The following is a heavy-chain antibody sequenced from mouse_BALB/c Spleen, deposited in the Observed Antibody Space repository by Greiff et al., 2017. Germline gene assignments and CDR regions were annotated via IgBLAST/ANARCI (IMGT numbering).Heavy chain of an antibody. Sequence: EVQLVESGGGLVQPGGSRKLSCAASGFTFSSFGMNWVRQGPEKGLEWVAYISSGNSTIYYADTVKGRFTISRDNPKNTLFLQMTSLRSEDTAVYYCARGDGYAWFAYWGQGTLVTVSA. CDR3: ARGDGYAWFAY. D-gene: IGHD2-2*01. J-gene: IGHJ3*01. CDR1: GFTFSSFG. V-gene: IGHV5-17*02. CDR2: ISSGNSTI.